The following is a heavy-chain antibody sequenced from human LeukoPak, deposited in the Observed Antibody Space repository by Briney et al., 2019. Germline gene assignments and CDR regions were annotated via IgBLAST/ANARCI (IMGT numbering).Heavy chain of an antibody. Sequence: GGSLRLSCAASGFTFSNYWIHWVRQAPGKGLVWVSHINSDGSSTTYADSVKDRFTISRDNAKNTLYLQMNSLRAEDTAVYYCGRDYFGSVDYWGQGTLVTVSS. CDR1: GFTFSNYW. CDR2: INSDGSST. CDR3: GRDYFGSVDY. D-gene: IGHD2/OR15-2a*01. J-gene: IGHJ4*02. V-gene: IGHV3-74*01.